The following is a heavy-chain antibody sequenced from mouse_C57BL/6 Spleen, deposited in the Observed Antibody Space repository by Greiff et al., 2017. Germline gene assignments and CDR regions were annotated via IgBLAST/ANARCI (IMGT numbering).Heavy chain of an antibody. V-gene: IGHV1-53*01. D-gene: IGHD2-4*01. CDR1: GYTFTSYW. CDR3: AREGIYYDYDGYYFDY. J-gene: IGHJ2*01. Sequence: VKLQQPGTELVKPGASVKLSCKASGYTFTSYWMHWVKQRPGQGLEWIGNINPSNGGTNYNEKFKSKATLTVDKSSSTAYMQLSSLTSEDSAVYYCAREGIYYDYDGYYFDYWGQGTTLTVSS. CDR2: INPSNGGT.